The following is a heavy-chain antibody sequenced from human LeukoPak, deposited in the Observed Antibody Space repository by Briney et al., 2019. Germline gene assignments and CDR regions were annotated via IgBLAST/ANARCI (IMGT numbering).Heavy chain of an antibody. Sequence: PGGSLRLSCAASGFTFSSYGMHWVRQAPGKGLEWVAVISYDGSNKYYADSVKGRFTISRDNSKNTLYLQTNSLRAEDTAVYYCAKTYYDSSGYYYSEYFQHWGQGTLVTVSS. CDR3: AKTYYDSSGYYYSEYFQH. CDR2: ISYDGSNK. J-gene: IGHJ1*01. CDR1: GFTFSSYG. D-gene: IGHD3-22*01. V-gene: IGHV3-30*18.